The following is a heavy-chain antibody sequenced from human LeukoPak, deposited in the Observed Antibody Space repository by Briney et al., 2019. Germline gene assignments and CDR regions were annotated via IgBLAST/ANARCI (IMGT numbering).Heavy chain of an antibody. CDR2: ISDTGSTI. CDR3: TRRFDS. CDR1: GFTFSSYW. J-gene: IGHJ4*02. V-gene: IGHV3-48*02. Sequence: PGGSLRLSCAASGFTFSSYWMSWVRQAPGKGLEWVSYISDTGSTIAYADSVKGRFTMSRDEAKNSLHLQMNSLRDEDTAVYYCTRRFDSWGQGVLVTVSS.